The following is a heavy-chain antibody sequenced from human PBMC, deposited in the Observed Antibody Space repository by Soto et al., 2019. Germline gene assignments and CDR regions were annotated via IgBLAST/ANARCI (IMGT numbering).Heavy chain of an antibody. V-gene: IGHV4-59*01. Sequence: PSETLSLTCTVSGGSISSYYWSWIRQPPGKGLEWIGYIYYSGSTNYNPSLKSRVTISVDTSKNQFSLKLSSVTAADTAVYYCARSYVAFWSGYQQTRGYFDYWGQGTLVTVSS. D-gene: IGHD3-3*01. J-gene: IGHJ4*02. CDR2: IYYSGST. CDR1: GGSISSYY. CDR3: ARSYVAFWSGYQQTRGYFDY.